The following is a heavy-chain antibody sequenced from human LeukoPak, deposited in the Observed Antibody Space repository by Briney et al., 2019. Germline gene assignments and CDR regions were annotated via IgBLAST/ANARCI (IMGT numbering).Heavy chain of an antibody. J-gene: IGHJ4*02. Sequence: PSQTLSLTCTVSGGSISSGTYYWSWIRQPAGKGLEWIGRFYTSGSTNYNPSLKSRVTISVDTSKNQFSLKLSSVTAADTAVYYCARGRDGYNFLNRGEYYYFDYWGQGTLVTVSS. V-gene: IGHV4-61*02. D-gene: IGHD5-24*01. CDR3: ARGRDGYNFLNRGEYYYFDY. CDR1: GGSISSGTYY. CDR2: FYTSGST.